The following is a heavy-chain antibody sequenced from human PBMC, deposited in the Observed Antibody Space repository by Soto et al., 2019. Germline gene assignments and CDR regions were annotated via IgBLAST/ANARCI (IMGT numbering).Heavy chain of an antibody. J-gene: IGHJ4*02. CDR2: VDHDGSAK. CDR1: GFAFNRYF. V-gene: IGHV3-7*01. CDR3: ARYCAYDTIYYRSSDRLDS. D-gene: IGHD3-10*01. Sequence: PGGSLRLSCAASGFAFNRYFMTWVRQAPGKGLEWVATVDHDGSAKYYVDSVKGRFTISRDNAMNSLYVQMNSLRGEDTAVYYCARYCAYDTIYYRSSDRLDSWGQGTLVTVSS.